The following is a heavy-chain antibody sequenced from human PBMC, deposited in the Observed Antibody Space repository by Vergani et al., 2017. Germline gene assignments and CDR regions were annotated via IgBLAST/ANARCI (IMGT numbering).Heavy chain of an antibody. Sequence: EVQLLQSGGGVIQPGGSVRLSCAASGFTFSACPMTWVRQAPGKGLEWVSSISSSSSYIYYADSVKGRFTISRDNAKNSLYLQMRSLRADDTAVYYCAKDGRENSDYGYFDYWGQGTLVTVSS. CDR1: GFTFSACP. J-gene: IGHJ4*02. CDR3: AKDGRENSDYGYFDY. V-gene: IGHV3-21*01. D-gene: IGHD4-17*01. CDR2: ISSSSSYI.